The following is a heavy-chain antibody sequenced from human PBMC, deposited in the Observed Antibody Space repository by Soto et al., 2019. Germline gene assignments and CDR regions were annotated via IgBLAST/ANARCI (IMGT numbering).Heavy chain of an antibody. D-gene: IGHD1-1*01. V-gene: IGHV1-18*01. J-gene: IGHJ4*02. Sequence: VQLVESGAEVKKPGASVKVSCKASGYTFTSYGLSWVRQAPGQGLEWMGWISAHNGNTNYAQKLQGRVTMTTDTSTSTAYMELRSLRSHDTAVYFCARDGSHRKQLDYWGQGTLVTVSS. CDR1: GYTFTSYG. CDR3: ARDGSHRKQLDY. CDR2: ISAHNGNT.